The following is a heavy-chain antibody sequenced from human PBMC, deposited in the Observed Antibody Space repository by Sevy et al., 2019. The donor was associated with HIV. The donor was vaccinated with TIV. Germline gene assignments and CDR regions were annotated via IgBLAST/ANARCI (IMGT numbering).Heavy chain of an antibody. J-gene: IGHJ4*02. CDR1: GFSLNSYW. CDR3: VRAIAADGSS. D-gene: IGHD6-13*01. Sequence: GGSLRLSCAASGFSLNSYWMSWVRQAPGKGLEWVANIKQDGSVKYYVDSVKGRFTISRDNARNLLYLQMNSLRAEDTALYYCVRAIAADGSSWGQRTLVTVSS. CDR2: IKQDGSVK. V-gene: IGHV3-7*01.